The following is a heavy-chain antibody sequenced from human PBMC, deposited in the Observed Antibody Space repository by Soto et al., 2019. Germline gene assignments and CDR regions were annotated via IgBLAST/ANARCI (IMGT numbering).Heavy chain of an antibody. V-gene: IGHV3-23*01. CDR3: IKIHVGDSYVLGLDV. Sequence: HPGGSLRLSCITSGFKFGDYVMNWVRHGPGKGLQWVAVISGSGAKSFYTDSAKGRFTVSRDNSTNTVFLHMNSMRVEDTATYYCIKIHVGDSYVLGLDVWSQGATVTVSS. D-gene: IGHD2-21*01. J-gene: IGHJ6*02. CDR2: ISGSGAKS. CDR1: GFKFGDYV.